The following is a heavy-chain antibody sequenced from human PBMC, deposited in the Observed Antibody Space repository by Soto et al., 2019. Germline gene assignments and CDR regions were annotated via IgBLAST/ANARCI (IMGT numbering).Heavy chain of an antibody. CDR3: TRHDWLHPFDL. D-gene: IGHD5-12*01. CDR2: IFYTGRT. Sequence: SETLSLTCAVSGGSISRNSYFWGWIRQSPGKGLEWIGSIFYTGRTHYNPSLRSRLTISVDTSNDQFSLRMSSVTAADTAVYYCTRHDWLHPFDLWGQGTLVTVSS. J-gene: IGHJ4*02. CDR1: GGSISRNSYF. V-gene: IGHV4-39*01.